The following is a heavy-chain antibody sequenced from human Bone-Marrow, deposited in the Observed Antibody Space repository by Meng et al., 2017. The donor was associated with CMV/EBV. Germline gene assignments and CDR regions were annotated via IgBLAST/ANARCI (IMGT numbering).Heavy chain of an antibody. J-gene: IGHJ4*02. CDR3: ARDVDS. Sequence: QVQLQQSGPGLVKPPQTLSLTCAISGDSVSRENVAWIWIRQSPSRGLEWLARTYYRSKWYNDYAPSVKSRITVNTDTSKNQFSLQLNSVTPEDTAVYFCARDVDSWGQGTLVTVSS. V-gene: IGHV6-1*01. CDR1: GDSVSRENVA. CDR2: TYYRSKWYN.